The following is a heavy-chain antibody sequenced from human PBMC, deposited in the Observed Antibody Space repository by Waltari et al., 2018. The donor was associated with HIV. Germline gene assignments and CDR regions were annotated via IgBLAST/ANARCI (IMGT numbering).Heavy chain of an antibody. V-gene: IGHV3-30*03. CDR2: ISYDGNNR. CDR1: GFPFSDFG. Sequence: QVQLVESGGGVVQPGTSLRLSCSAAGFPFSDFGLHWVHQAPGKGLEWVAVISYDGNNRNHADSVKGRFSISRDNSKNTLYLQMNSLRVEDTAVYYCARGMGYGGSAEGFDYWGQGTLVTVSS. D-gene: IGHD5-18*01. CDR3: ARGMGYGGSAEGFDY. J-gene: IGHJ4*02.